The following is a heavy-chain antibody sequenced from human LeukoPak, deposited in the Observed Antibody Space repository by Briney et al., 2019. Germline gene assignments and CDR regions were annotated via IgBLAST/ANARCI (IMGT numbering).Heavy chain of an antibody. J-gene: IGHJ4*02. CDR2: IYYSGST. V-gene: IGHV4-59*12. Sequence: PETLSLTCTVSGGSISSYYWSWIRQPPGKGLEWIGYIYYSGSTNYNPSLKSRVTISVDTSKNQFSLKLSSVTAADTAVYYCARSGSYSGPYVYWGQGTVVTVSS. CDR1: GGSISSYY. CDR3: ARSGSYSGPYVY. D-gene: IGHD1-26*01.